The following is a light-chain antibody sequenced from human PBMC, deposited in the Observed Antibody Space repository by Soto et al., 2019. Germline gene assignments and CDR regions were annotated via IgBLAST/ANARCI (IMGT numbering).Light chain of an antibody. J-gene: IGLJ1*01. V-gene: IGLV3-1*01. CDR1: KLEKKF. CDR2: QDD. Sequence: SYELTQPPPVSVSPGQTATITCSGDKLEKKFVCWYQQRPGQSPVLVIYQDDKRPPGIPERFSGSNSGNTATLTIGGTQAVDEAAYYCQAWDTTTYVFGPGTKVTVL. CDR3: QAWDTTTYV.